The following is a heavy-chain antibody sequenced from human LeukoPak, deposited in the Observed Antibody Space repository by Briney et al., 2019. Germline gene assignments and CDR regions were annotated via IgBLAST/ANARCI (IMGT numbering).Heavy chain of an antibody. CDR2: IYTSGST. J-gene: IGHJ4*02. Sequence: SQTLSLTCTVSGGSISSGSYYWSWIRQPAGKGLEWIGRIYTSGSTNYNPSLKSRVTISVDTSKNQFSLKLSSVTAADTAVYYCARGEYSGSYLGGFDYWGQGTLVTVSS. CDR1: GGSISSGSYY. CDR3: ARGEYSGSYLGGFDY. V-gene: IGHV4-61*02. D-gene: IGHD1-26*01.